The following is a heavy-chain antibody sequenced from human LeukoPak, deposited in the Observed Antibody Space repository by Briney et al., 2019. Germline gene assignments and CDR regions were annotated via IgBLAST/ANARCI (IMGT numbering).Heavy chain of an antibody. D-gene: IGHD4-17*01. CDR3: ARHDHSDFGDPNWFDP. Sequence: ASETLSLTCTVSGGSISRNSDFWGWIRQTPEKGLEWIGSVSYSGSTFYNPSLKSRSTIFVDTSKSQFSLRLSSVTAADTAIYYCARHDHSDFGDPNWFDPWGQGILVTVSS. CDR1: GGSISRNSDF. V-gene: IGHV4-39*01. CDR2: VSYSGST. J-gene: IGHJ5*02.